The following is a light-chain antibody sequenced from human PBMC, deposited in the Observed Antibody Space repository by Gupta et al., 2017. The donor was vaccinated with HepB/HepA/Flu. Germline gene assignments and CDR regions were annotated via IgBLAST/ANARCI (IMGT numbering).Light chain of an antibody. V-gene: IGKV3-20*01. J-gene: IGKJ1*01. CDR1: QSVSSSY. CDR2: GAS. Sequence: EIVLTQSPGTLSLSPGERATLSCRASQSVSSSYLAWYQQRPGQAPRLLIHGASSRATGVSDRFSGSGSGAEFTLTISRLEPEDFAVDYCQQDGSSPWTFGQGTKVEIK. CDR3: QQDGSSPWT.